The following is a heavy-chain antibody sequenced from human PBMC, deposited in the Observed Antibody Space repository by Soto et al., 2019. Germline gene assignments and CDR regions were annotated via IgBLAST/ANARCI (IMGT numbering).Heavy chain of an antibody. V-gene: IGHV3-21*04. CDR1: GFTFSSYS. J-gene: IGHJ4*02. CDR2: ISSSSSYI. D-gene: IGHD3-22*01. Sequence: GGSLRLSCAASGFTFSSYSMNWVRQAPGKGLEWVSSISSSSSYIYYADSVKGRFTISRDNAKNTLYLQMNSLRAEDTAVYYCAKGGMIVVVITYYFDYWGQGPRSPSP. CDR3: AKGGMIVVVITYYFDY.